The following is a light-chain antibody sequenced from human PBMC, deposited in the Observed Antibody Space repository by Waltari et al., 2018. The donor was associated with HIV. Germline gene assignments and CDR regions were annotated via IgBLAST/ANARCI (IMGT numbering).Light chain of an antibody. CDR1: SSNIGADYD. CDR2: CTK. Sequence: QSVLTQPPSVSGAPGQRVTISCTGGSSNIGADYDVHWYQQIPGTAPKLLISCTKYSHSVFPGRFPDVKLCPSSVLSIPGLAAVDEVYYFGQSYERSLGAAVVFGGGTKLTVL. V-gene: IGLV1-40*01. CDR3: QSYERSLGAAVV. J-gene: IGLJ2*01.